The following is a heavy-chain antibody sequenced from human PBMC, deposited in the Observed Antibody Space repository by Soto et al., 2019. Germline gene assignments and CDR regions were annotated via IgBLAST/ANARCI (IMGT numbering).Heavy chain of an antibody. J-gene: IGHJ3*01. CDR2: FYYDGTT. Sequence: QVQLQESGPGLVKPSQTLSLTCSLSGGSISSEGYYWTWIRQHPGRGLEWIGDFYYDGTTSYSPSRKSRLTSSIDTSNNHFYLRLTSVTAADTAVYYCARRHDILTGSDSFDVWGRGTMVNVSS. V-gene: IGHV4-31*03. CDR3: ARRHDILTGSDSFDV. D-gene: IGHD3-9*01. CDR1: GGSISSEGYY.